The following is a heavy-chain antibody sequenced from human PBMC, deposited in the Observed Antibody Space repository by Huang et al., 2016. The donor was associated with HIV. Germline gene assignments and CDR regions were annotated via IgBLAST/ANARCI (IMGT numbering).Heavy chain of an antibody. CDR2: INTNPGNP. CDR1: GYTFTRYA. D-gene: IGHD3-22*01. CDR3: ARDYYDSRGYDIHAVVDY. V-gene: IGHV7-4-1*02. J-gene: IGHJ4*02. Sequence: QVQLVQSGSELRKPGASVKVSCQASGYTFTRYAMNWVRQAPGQGLEWMGWINTNPGNPTYAQALTGRFGLSLDTSGSTAYLQISSLEAEDTAVYYCARDYYDSRGYDIHAVVDYWGQGTLVTVSS.